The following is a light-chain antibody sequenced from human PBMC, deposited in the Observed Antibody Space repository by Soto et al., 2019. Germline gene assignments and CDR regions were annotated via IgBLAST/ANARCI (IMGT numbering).Light chain of an antibody. Sequence: SVLTQPASVSGSPGQSITISCTGTSSDVGSYNLVSWYQQHPGKAPKLMIYEVSKWPSGGSNRFSGSKSGNTASLTISGLQAEDEADYYCCSYAGSSTPYVFGTGTKLTVL. J-gene: IGLJ1*01. CDR2: EVS. CDR1: SSDVGSYNL. V-gene: IGLV2-23*02. CDR3: CSYAGSSTPYV.